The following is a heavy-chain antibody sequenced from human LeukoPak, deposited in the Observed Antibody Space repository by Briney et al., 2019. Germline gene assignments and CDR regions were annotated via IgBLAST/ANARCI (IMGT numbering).Heavy chain of an antibody. Sequence: ASVKVSCKASGYTFTSYGISWVGQAPGQGLEGMGWISDYNGKKNYEQKLQGRVTMTTDTSTSTAYMELRSLRSDDTAVYYCARDLNPSIAAPGDVRGKGTTVTVSS. J-gene: IGHJ6*03. V-gene: IGHV1-18*01. CDR3: ARDLNPSIAAPGDV. D-gene: IGHD6-6*01. CDR1: GYTFTSYG. CDR2: ISDYNGKK.